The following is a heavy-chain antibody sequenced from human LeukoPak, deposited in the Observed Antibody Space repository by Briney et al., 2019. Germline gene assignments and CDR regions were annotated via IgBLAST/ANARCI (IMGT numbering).Heavy chain of an antibody. J-gene: IGHJ3*02. V-gene: IGHV4-59*01. CDR2: IYYSGST. Sequence: KTSETLALTLSASRGYISGYYWGWIRQPPPKRLEWIGYIYYSGSTKYNPSLKSRVTMSVDTSRNQFSLKLSSVTAADTVLYYCARGGLENVYHSNDGFDIRGQGTMVTVSS. CDR1: RGYISGYY. D-gene: IGHD2-8*01. CDR3: ARGGLENVYHSNDGFDI.